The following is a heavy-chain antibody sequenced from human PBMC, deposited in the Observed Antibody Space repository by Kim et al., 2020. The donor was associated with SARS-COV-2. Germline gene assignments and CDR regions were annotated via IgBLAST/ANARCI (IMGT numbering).Heavy chain of an antibody. J-gene: IGHJ3*02. CDR3: AKEGVTFGGVFVSRGAFDI. CDR1: GFTFSSYD. Sequence: GGSLRLSCAASGFTFSSYDMSWVRQAPGKGLEWVSTICDSGGSTYYADSVKGRFTISRDNSRNTLYMQMSSLRAEDTAVYFCAKEGVTFGGVFVSRGAFDIWAQSTMVTVSS. CDR2: ICDSGGST. D-gene: IGHD3-16*01. V-gene: IGHV3-23*01.